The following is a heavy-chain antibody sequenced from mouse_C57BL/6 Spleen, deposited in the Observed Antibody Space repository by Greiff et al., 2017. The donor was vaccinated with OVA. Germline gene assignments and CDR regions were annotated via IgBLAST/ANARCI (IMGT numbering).Heavy chain of an antibody. J-gene: IGHJ2*01. CDR2: IDPSDSYT. D-gene: IGHD2-3*01. CDR1: GYTFTSYW. Sequence: QVQLQQPGAELVRPGTSVKLSCKASGYTFTSYWMHWVKQRPGQGLEWIGVIDPSDSYTNYNQKFKGKATLTVDTSSSTAYMQLSSLTSEDSAVYYCAREDGYYYFDYWGQGTTLTVSS. V-gene: IGHV1-59*01. CDR3: AREDGYYYFDY.